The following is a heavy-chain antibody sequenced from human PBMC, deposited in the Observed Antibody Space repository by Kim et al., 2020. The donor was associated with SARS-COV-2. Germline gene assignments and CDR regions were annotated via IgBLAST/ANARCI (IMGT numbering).Heavy chain of an antibody. J-gene: IGHJ6*02. CDR2: IKQDGSEK. V-gene: IGHV3-7*03. Sequence: GGSLRLSCAASGFTFSSYWMSWVRQAPGKGLEWMANIKQDGSEKYYVDSVKGRFTISRDNAKNSLYLQMNSLRAEDTAVYYCARELRVGDYYYYGMDVWGQGTTVTVSS. CDR3: ARELRVGDYYYYGMDV. CDR1: GFTFSSYW. D-gene: IGHD3-16*01.